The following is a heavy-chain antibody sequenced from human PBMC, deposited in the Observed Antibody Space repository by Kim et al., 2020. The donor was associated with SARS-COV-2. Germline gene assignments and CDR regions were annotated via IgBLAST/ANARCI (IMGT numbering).Heavy chain of an antibody. CDR2: IYYSGST. D-gene: IGHD6-13*01. CDR1: GGSISSGGYY. Sequence: SETLSLTCTVSGGSISSGGYYWSWIRQHPGKGLEWIGYIYYSGSTYYNPSLKSRVTISVDTSKNQFSLKLSSVTAADTAVYYCARDPMYSSSWDYYGMDVWGQGTTVTVSS. J-gene: IGHJ6*02. V-gene: IGHV4-31*03. CDR3: ARDPMYSSSWDYYGMDV.